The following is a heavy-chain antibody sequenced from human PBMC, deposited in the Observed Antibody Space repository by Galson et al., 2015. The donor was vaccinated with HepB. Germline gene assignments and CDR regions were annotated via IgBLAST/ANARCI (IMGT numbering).Heavy chain of an antibody. J-gene: IGHJ4*02. CDR3: ARGGIVGAKIDY. CDR2: ISYDGSNK. CDR1: GFTFSSYA. Sequence: SLRLSCAASGFTFSSYATHWVRQAPGKGLEWVAVISYDGSNKHYADSVKGRFTISRDNSKNTLYLQMNSLRAEDTAVYYCARGGIVGAKIDYWGQGTLVTVSS. V-gene: IGHV3-30*04. D-gene: IGHD1-26*01.